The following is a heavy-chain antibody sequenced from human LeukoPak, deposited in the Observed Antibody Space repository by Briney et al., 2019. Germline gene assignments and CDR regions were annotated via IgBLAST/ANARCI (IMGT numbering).Heavy chain of an antibody. V-gene: IGHV3-30*04. CDR2: ISYDGSNK. D-gene: IGHD2-21*02. CDR1: GFTFSSYA. CDR3: ARTIVVVTGPWDY. J-gene: IGHJ4*02. Sequence: GGSLRLSCAASGFTFSSYAMHWVRQAPGKGLEWVAVISYDGSNKEYADSVKGRFTISRDNSKNTLYLQMNSLRAEDTAVYYCARTIVVVTGPWDYWGQGTLVTVSS.